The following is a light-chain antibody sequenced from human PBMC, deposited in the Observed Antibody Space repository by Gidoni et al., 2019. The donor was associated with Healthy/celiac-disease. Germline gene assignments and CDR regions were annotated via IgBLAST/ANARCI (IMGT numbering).Light chain of an antibody. V-gene: IGKV1-39*01. J-gene: IGKJ4*01. CDR2: AAS. Sequence: DIQMTQSPSSLSASVGDRVTITCRASQSIRSYLNWYQQKPGKATKLLIYAASSLQSGVPSRFSGSGSGTDFTLTISSLQPEDFATYYCQQSYSTVTFGGGTKVEIK. CDR3: QQSYSTVT. CDR1: QSIRSY.